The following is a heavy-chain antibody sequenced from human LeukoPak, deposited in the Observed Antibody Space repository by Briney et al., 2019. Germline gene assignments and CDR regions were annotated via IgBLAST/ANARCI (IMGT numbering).Heavy chain of an antibody. Sequence: GGSLRLSCAASGFTFSGYAMSWVRQAPGKGLEWVSAISGSGGSTYYADSVKGRFTISRDNSKNTLYLQMNSLRAEDTAVYYCAKSNSSSWYYDAFDIWGQGTMVTVSS. D-gene: IGHD6-13*01. V-gene: IGHV3-23*01. J-gene: IGHJ3*02. CDR2: ISGSGGST. CDR3: AKSNSSSWYYDAFDI. CDR1: GFTFSGYA.